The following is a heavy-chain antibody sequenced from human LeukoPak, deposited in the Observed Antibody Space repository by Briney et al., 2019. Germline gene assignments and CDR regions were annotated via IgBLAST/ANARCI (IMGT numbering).Heavy chain of an antibody. CDR3: ARDPPLDSSGY. J-gene: IGHJ4*02. CDR2: INHSGST. Sequence: SETPSLTCAVYGGSFSGYYWSWIRQPPGKGLEWIGEINHSGSTNYNPSLKRRVPLSVDTSKTQFSLKLSSVTAADTAVYYCARDPPLDSSGYGGQGTLVTVSS. CDR1: GGSFSGYY. D-gene: IGHD3-22*01. V-gene: IGHV4-34*01.